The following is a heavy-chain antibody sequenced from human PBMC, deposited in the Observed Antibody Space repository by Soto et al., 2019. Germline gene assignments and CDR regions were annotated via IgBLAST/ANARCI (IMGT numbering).Heavy chain of an antibody. CDR1: GFSFSIYA. J-gene: IGHJ4*02. V-gene: IGHV3-21*01. CDR2: ISSSSSYI. D-gene: IGHD2-15*01. Sequence: GGSLRLSCAASGFTSGFSFSIYAMNWVRQAPGEGLEWVSSISSSSSYIYYADSVKGRFTISRDNAKNSLYLQMNSLRAEDTAVYYCARELKTLSDPDLIYCSGGSCRRYWGQGTLVTVSS. CDR3: ARELKTLSDPDLIYCSGGSCRRY.